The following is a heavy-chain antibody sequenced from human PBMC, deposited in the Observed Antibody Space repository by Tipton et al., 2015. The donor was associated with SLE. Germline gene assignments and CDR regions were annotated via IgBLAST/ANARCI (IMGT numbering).Heavy chain of an antibody. V-gene: IGHV4-31*03. D-gene: IGHD2-8*02. J-gene: IGHJ4*02. CDR2: IYYSGST. CDR1: GGSISSGGYY. Sequence: TLSLTCTVSGGSISSGGYYWSWIRQHPGKGLEWIGYIYYSGSTYYNPSLESRVTISVDTSKNQFSLKLSSVTAADTAVYYCAREGLVVPNYFDYWGQGTLVTVSS. CDR3: AREGLVVPNYFDY.